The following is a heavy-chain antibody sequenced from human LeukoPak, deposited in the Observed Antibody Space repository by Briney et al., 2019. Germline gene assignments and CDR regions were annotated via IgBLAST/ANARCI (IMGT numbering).Heavy chain of an antibody. CDR2: ISGSGGST. CDR3: ASEDSSGYSTLGY. J-gene: IGHJ4*02. V-gene: IGHV3-23*01. CDR1: GFTFSSYA. D-gene: IGHD3-22*01. Sequence: GGSLRLSCAASGFTFSSYAMSCVRQAPGKGLEWVSAISGSGGSTYYADSVKGRFTISRDNSKNTLYLQMNSLRAEDTAVYYCASEDSSGYSTLGYWGQGTLVTVSS.